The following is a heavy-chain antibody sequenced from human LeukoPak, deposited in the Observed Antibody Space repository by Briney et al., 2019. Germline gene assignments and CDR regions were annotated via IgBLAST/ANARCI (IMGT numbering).Heavy chain of an antibody. CDR3: ARDHDPRFWFGDLFVHP. D-gene: IGHD3-10*01. Sequence: NPGGSLRLSCAASGFTFSDYYMSWIRQAPGKGVEWVSYISSSSSYTNYADSVKGRFTISRDNAKNSLYLKMNRLRAQDPAVYYCARDHDPRFWFGDLFVHPWGQGTLVTVSS. CDR2: ISSSSSYT. CDR1: GFTFSDYY. V-gene: IGHV3-11*05. J-gene: IGHJ5*02.